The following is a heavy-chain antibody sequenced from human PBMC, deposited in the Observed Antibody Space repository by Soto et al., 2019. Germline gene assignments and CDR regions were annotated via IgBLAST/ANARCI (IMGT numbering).Heavy chain of an antibody. D-gene: IGHD6-19*01. CDR3: AKGIGVAGTA. V-gene: IGHV3-23*01. J-gene: IGHJ5*02. CDR2: ISGGGGST. Sequence: PGGSLRLSCASSGFTFSTYTMSWVRQSPGKGLEWVSGISGGGGSTFYADSVKGRFTVSRDNFKNTLYLQMNSLRAEDTAVYYCAKGIGVAGTAWGQGTLVTVSS. CDR1: GFTFSTYT.